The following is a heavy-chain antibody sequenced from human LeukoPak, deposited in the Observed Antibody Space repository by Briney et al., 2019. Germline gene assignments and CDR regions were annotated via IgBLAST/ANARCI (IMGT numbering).Heavy chain of an antibody. CDR3: AGTLSAASPFDY. CDR2: INSGGTTV. CDR1: GFIFSTFE. D-gene: IGHD2-2*01. Sequence: PGGSLRLSCAASGFIFSTFEMNWVRQAPGKRPEWLSYINSGGTTVYYADSVKGRFTISRDNAKNSLYLQMNSLRDEDTAVYYCAGTLSAASPFDYWGQGTLVTVSS. J-gene: IGHJ4*02. V-gene: IGHV3-48*03.